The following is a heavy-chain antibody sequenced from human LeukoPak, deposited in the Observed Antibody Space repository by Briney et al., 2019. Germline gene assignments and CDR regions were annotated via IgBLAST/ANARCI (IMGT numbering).Heavy chain of an antibody. CDR2: IYHSGST. D-gene: IGHD3-3*01. Sequence: SQTLSLTCTVSGGSISSGGYYWSWIRQPPGKGLEWIGYIYHSGSTYYNPSLKSRVTISVDRSKNQFSLKLSSVTAADTAVYYCARGGPGGEVFGVVIRMVWGQGTLVTVSS. J-gene: IGHJ4*02. CDR1: GGSISSGGYY. V-gene: IGHV4-30-2*01. CDR3: ARGGPGGEVFGVVIRMV.